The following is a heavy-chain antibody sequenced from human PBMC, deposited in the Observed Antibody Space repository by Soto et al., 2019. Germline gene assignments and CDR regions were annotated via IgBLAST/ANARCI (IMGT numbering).Heavy chain of an antibody. CDR3: ARRSSSSLGSLLAP. Sequence: SETLSLTCTVSGGSISSSSYYWDWIRQPPGEGLEWIGTIYYTGTTNYNPSLESRVTISVDTSKSQFSLKLSSVTAADTAVYYCARRSSSSLGSLLAPWGQGTLVTVSS. CDR2: IYYTGTT. V-gene: IGHV4-39*01. J-gene: IGHJ5*02. CDR1: GGSISSSSYY. D-gene: IGHD6-6*01.